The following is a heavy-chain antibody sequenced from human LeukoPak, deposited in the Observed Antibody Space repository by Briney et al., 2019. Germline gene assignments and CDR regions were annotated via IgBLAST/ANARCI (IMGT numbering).Heavy chain of an antibody. D-gene: IGHD3-22*01. CDR1: GGSISSYY. CDR3: ASYNYNSSGYSGKFDA. V-gene: IGHV4-59*01. CDR2: IYYSGST. J-gene: IGHJ4*02. Sequence: PSETLSLTCTVSGGSISSYYWSWIRQPPGKGLEWIGYIYYSGSTNYNPSLKSRVTISVDTSKNQFSLKLSSVTAADTAVYYCASYNYNSSGYSGKFDAWGQGTL.